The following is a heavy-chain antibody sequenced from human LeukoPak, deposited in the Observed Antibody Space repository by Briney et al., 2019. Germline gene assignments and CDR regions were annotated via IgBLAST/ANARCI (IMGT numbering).Heavy chain of an antibody. CDR3: ARDPTKASV. Sequence: GGSLRLSCAASGFSVSNNYISWVRQAPGKGLEWISVIYSGGNTYYIDAVKGRFIISRDNSKNTVHLQMNVLTDEDTAVYYCARDPTKASVWGKGTAVTVSS. J-gene: IGHJ6*04. CDR1: GFSVSNNY. V-gene: IGHV3-53*01. D-gene: IGHD1-14*01. CDR2: IYSGGNT.